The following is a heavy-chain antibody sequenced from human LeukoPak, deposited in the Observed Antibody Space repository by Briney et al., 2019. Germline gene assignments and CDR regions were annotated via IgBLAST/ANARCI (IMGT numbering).Heavy chain of an antibody. V-gene: IGHV1-46*03. D-gene: IGHD5-24*01. CDR1: GYTFTPYY. CDR2: INPSGGTT. Sequence: GASVKVSCKASGYTFTPYYMHWVRQAPGQGLQWMGIINPSGGTTSYAQKFQGRVTMTRDTSTSTVYMELSSLRSDDTAIYYCARSVKMPTIVHWGQGTLVTVSS. CDR3: ARSVKMPTIVH. J-gene: IGHJ4*02.